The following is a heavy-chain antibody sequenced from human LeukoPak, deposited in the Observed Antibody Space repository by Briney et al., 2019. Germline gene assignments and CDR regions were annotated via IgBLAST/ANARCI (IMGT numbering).Heavy chain of an antibody. D-gene: IGHD3-10*01. V-gene: IGHV3-74*01. CDR3: AKGTDGVYY. Sequence: GGSLRLSCAASGFTFSSYAMSWVRQAPGKGLEWVSRINSDGSSTSYADSVKGRFTISRDNAKNTLYLQMNSLRAEDTAVYYCAKGTDGVYYWGQGTLVTVSS. J-gene: IGHJ4*02. CDR2: INSDGSST. CDR1: GFTFSSYA.